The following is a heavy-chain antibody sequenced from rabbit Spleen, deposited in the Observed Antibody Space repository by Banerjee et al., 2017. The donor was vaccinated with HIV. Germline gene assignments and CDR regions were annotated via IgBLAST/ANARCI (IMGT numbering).Heavy chain of an antibody. V-gene: IGHV1S40*01. CDR1: GFSFSSGYD. CDR3: AREVLYAAYAGFGDATIYYFDL. Sequence: QSLEESGGDLVKPGASLTLTCKASGFSFSSGYDMCWVRQAPGKGLEWIACIYAGSSGSTYYASWAKGRFTISKTSSTTVTLQMTSLTAADTATYFCAREVLYAAYAGFGDATIYYFDLWGPGTLVTVS. J-gene: IGHJ4*01. CDR2: IYAGSSGST. D-gene: IGHD6-1*01.